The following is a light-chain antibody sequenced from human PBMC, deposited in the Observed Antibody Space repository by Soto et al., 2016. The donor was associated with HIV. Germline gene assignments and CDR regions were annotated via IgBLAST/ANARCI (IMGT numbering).Light chain of an antibody. Sequence: YELTQPPSVSVAPGKTASLTCGGKNIGTKGVHWYQQKPGQAPVLVVYDNKDRPSGIPERFSGSNSENTATLTISRVDAGDEADYYCQVWDTVSDHQVFGGGTKLTVL. J-gene: IGLJ3*02. CDR3: QVWDTVSDHQV. CDR2: DNK. V-gene: IGLV3-21*03. CDR1: NIGTKG.